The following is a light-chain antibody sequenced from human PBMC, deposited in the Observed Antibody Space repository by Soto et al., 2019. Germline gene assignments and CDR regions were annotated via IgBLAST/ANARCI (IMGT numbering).Light chain of an antibody. Sequence: ETVLTQSPGTLSLSPGERATLSCRASQSVNGNYLAWYQQKTGQAPRLLIYGTSSRATGIPDRFSGSGSGTDFTLTISRLEPEDFAVYYCQQCGSLPGTFGQGTKVDIK. CDR2: GTS. V-gene: IGKV3-20*01. CDR1: QSVNGNY. J-gene: IGKJ1*01. CDR3: QQCGSLPGT.